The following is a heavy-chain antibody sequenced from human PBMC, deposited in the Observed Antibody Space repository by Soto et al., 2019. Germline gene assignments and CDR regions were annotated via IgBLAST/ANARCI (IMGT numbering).Heavy chain of an antibody. CDR1: GFTFNSYG. Sequence: QVQLVESGGGVVQPGRSLRLSCAASGFTFNSYGMHWVRQAPGKGLEWVAVIWFDGRNEYYADSVKGRFTISRDNSKNTLYIQMNSLRGDDTAVYYCARAFRGGDYSWNYYYYGMDVWVQGTTVTVSS. CDR2: IWFDGRNE. D-gene: IGHD2-15*01. J-gene: IGHJ6*02. V-gene: IGHV3-33*01. CDR3: ARAFRGGDYSWNYYYYGMDV.